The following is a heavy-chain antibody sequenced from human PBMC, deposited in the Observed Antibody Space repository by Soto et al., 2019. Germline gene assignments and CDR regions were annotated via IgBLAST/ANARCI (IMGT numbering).Heavy chain of an antibody. D-gene: IGHD3-10*01. CDR1: GYTFTSYD. CDR2: MNPNSGNT. Sequence: ASVKVSCKASGYTFTSYDINWVRQATGQGLEWMGWMNPNSGNTGYAQKFQGRVTMTRDTSTSTAYMELRSLRSEDTAVYYCARRDGITMVRGVIIPRNYYYMDVWGKGTTVTVSS. CDR3: ARRDGITMVRGVIIPRNYYYMDV. V-gene: IGHV1-8*01. J-gene: IGHJ6*03.